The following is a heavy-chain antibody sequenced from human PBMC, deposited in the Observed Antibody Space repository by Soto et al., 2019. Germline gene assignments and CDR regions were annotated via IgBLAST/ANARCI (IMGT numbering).Heavy chain of an antibody. CDR3: AKDLTWGRPREGFDI. CDR1: GFTFSNYA. D-gene: IGHD7-27*01. J-gene: IGHJ3*02. Sequence: EEQLLESGGGLVQPGGSLRLSCTASGFTFSNYAMSWVRQAPGKGLEWVSTISGGTSSAIYYADSVNGRFTISRDNSKNTVYLQMSGLRAEETALYYCAKDLTWGRPREGFDIWGQGTMVTVSS. CDR2: ISGGTSSAI. V-gene: IGHV3-23*01.